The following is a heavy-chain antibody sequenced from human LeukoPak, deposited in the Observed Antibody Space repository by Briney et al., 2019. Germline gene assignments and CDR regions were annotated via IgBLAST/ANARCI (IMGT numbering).Heavy chain of an antibody. D-gene: IGHD2-21*02. Sequence: EASVKVSCKASGGTFSSYAISWVRQAPGQGLEWMGRIIPILGIANYAQKFQGRVTITADKSTSTAYMELSSLRSEDTAVYYCARVMLTSDWAFDIWGQGTMVTVSS. V-gene: IGHV1-69*04. CDR3: ARVMLTSDWAFDI. CDR1: GGTFSSYA. J-gene: IGHJ3*02. CDR2: IIPILGIA.